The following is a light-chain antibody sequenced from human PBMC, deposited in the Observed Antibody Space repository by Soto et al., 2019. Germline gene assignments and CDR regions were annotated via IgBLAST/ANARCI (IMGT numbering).Light chain of an antibody. CDR3: QQRSNWPPIT. V-gene: IGKV3-11*01. Sequence: ESECPQAPSTLSLSAGERSSLSGSASQSVSSYLAWYQQKPGQAPRLLIYDASTRATGIPARFSGSGSGTDFTLTISSLEPEDFAVYYCQQRSNWPPITFGQGTRLEIK. CDR2: DAS. J-gene: IGKJ5*01. CDR1: QSVSSY.